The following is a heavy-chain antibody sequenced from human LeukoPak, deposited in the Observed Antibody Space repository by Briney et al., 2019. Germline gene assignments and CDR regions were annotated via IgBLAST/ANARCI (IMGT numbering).Heavy chain of an antibody. J-gene: IGHJ4*02. CDR1: RFTFSSFT. CDR2: ISSGSTYK. V-gene: IGHV3-21*01. Sequence: PGGSLRLSCAAARFTFSSFTMHRVRQAPGKGLEWVSSISSGSTYKDYADSVKGRFTISRDNAKNSLYLQMNSLRAEDTAVYYCARDEHQYYSESSGRFDYWGQGTLVTVSS. CDR3: ARDEHQYYSESSGRFDY. D-gene: IGHD3-22*01.